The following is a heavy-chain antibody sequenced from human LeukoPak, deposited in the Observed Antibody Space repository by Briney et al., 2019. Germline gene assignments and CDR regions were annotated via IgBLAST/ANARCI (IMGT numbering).Heavy chain of an antibody. Sequence: GASVKVSCKASGYTFTGYYMHWVRQAPGQGLEWMGWINPNSGGTNYAQKFQGRVTMTRDTSISTAYMELSRLRSDDTAVYYCARSDTAMADPFDYWGQGTLVTVSS. CDR2: INPNSGGT. CDR1: GYTFTGYY. V-gene: IGHV1-2*02. D-gene: IGHD5-18*01. CDR3: ARSDTAMADPFDY. J-gene: IGHJ4*02.